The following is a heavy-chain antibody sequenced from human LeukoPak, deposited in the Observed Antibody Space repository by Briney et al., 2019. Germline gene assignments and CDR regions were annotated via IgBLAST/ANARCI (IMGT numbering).Heavy chain of an antibody. Sequence: SETLSLTCAVYGGSFSGYYWSWIRQPPGKGLEWIGEINHSGSTNYNPSLKSRVTISVDTSKNQFSLKLSSVTAADTAVYYCARIGTSSPNGYYYYGMDVWGQGTTVTVSS. J-gene: IGHJ6*02. CDR2: INHSGST. D-gene: IGHD1-7*01. V-gene: IGHV4-34*01. CDR3: ARIGTSSPNGYYYYGMDV. CDR1: GGSFSGYY.